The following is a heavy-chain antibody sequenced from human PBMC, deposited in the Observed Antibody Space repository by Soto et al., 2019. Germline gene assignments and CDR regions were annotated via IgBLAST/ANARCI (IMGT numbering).Heavy chain of an antibody. D-gene: IGHD4-17*01. V-gene: IGHV3-23*01. CDR1: GFTFSNYA. CDR3: ASKLTYGASSDY. CDR2: ISGSSDTT. Sequence: PGGSLRLSCAASGFTFSNYAMNWVRQAPGKGLEWVSTISGSSDTTYYADSVKGRFTISRDNSKNALYLQMNSLRAEDPAVYYCASKLTYGASSDYWGQGTLVTVSS. J-gene: IGHJ4*02.